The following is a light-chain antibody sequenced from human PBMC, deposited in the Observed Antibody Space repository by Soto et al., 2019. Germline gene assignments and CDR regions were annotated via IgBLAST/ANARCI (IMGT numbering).Light chain of an antibody. CDR2: GAS. V-gene: IGKV3-15*01. CDR3: QQYNNWPPDRT. CDR1: QSVSSN. Sequence: EIVMTQSPATLSVSPGERATLSCRASQSVSSNLAWYQQKPGQAPRLLIYGASPRATGIQPRFSGSGSGTEFTLAISSLQSEDFAIYFCQQYNNWPPDRTFGQGTKVEIK. J-gene: IGKJ1*01.